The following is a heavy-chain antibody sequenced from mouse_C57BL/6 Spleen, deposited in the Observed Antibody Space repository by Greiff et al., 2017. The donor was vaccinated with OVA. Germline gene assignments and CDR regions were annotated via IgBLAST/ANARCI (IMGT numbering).Heavy chain of an antibody. CDR2: ISSGGDYI. D-gene: IGHD1-1*01. CDR3: TRALRSYAMDY. V-gene: IGHV5-9-1*02. CDR1: GFTFSSYA. J-gene: IGHJ4*01. Sequence: EVQVVESGEGLVKPGGSLKLSCAASGFTFSSYAMSWVRQTPEKRLEWVAYISSGGDYIYYADTVKGRFTISRDNARNTLYLQMSSLKSEDTAMYYCTRALRSYAMDYWGQGTSGTVSS.